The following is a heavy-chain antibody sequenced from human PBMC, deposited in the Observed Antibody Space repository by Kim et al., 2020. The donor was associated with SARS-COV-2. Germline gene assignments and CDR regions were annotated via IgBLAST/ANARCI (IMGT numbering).Heavy chain of an antibody. D-gene: IGHD6-19*01. V-gene: IGHV3-30*03. Sequence: YADSVKGRFTISRDNSRNTLYLQMNSLRAEDTAVYYCARTPGYRSGWSLDYWGLGTLVTVSS. J-gene: IGHJ4*02. CDR3: ARTPGYRSGWSLDY.